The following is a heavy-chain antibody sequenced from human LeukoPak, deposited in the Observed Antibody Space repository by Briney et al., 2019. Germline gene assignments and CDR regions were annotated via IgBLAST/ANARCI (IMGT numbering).Heavy chain of an antibody. Sequence: GESLKISCKGSGYSFTSYWIGWVRQMPGKGLEWMGIVYPGDSDTRYSPSFQGQVTISADKSTSTAYLQWSSLKASDTAIYYCARQASLGELSSPFDSWGQGALVTVSS. CDR3: ARQASLGELSSPFDS. V-gene: IGHV5-51*01. D-gene: IGHD3-16*02. CDR2: VYPGDSDT. J-gene: IGHJ4*02. CDR1: GYSFTSYW.